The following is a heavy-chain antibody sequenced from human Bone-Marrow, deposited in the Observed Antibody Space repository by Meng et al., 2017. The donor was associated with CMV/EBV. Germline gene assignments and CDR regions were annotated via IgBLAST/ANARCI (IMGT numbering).Heavy chain of an antibody. CDR3: ARGTGVSSRFYSDGLDV. Sequence: GESLMISCAASTFTFNNYDMHWVRQAPGKGLEWVAAIGSAGDTYYPDSVKGRFTISRENAKKSLHLQMNSLRAGDTAVYYCARGTGVSSRFYSDGLDVWGQGTTVTVSS. V-gene: IGHV3-13*01. J-gene: IGHJ6*02. D-gene: IGHD2-8*01. CDR2: IGSAGDT. CDR1: TFTFNNYD.